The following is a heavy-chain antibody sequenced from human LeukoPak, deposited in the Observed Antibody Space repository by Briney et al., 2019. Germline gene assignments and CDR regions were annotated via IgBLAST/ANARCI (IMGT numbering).Heavy chain of an antibody. CDR1: GGSISSYY. V-gene: IGHV4-4*07. CDR2: IYTSGST. J-gene: IGHJ6*03. Sequence: SETLSLTCTVSGGSISSYYWSWVRQPAGKGLEWIGRIYTSGSTNYNPSLKSRVTMSVDTSKNQFSLKLSSVTAADTAVYYCARDFIYYDSSGYYYYYYYMDVWGKGTTVTVSS. CDR3: ARDFIYYDSSGYYYYYYYMDV. D-gene: IGHD3-22*01.